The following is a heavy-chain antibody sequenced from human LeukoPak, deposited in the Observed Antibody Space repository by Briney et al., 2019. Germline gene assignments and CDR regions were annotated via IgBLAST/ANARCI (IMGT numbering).Heavy chain of an antibody. CDR2: INHSGST. Sequence: SETLSLTCAVYGGSFSGYYWSWIRQPPGKGLEWIGEINHSGSTNYNPSLKSRVTISLDTSKNQFSLKVSSVTAADTAVYYCARGGGQYSSSWNYYYYMDVWGIGTTVTVSS. CDR1: GGSFSGYY. V-gene: IGHV4-34*01. D-gene: IGHD6-13*01. CDR3: ARGGGQYSSSWNYYYYMDV. J-gene: IGHJ6*03.